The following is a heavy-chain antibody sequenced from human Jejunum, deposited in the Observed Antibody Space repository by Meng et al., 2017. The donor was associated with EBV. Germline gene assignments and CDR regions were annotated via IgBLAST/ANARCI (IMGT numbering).Heavy chain of an antibody. CDR2: ISVYRGNT. D-gene: IGHD5-24*01. V-gene: IGHV1-18*04. CDR3: ARDRSNSDY. J-gene: IGHJ4*02. Sequence: VHVGQSGAEGKKPGASVKVSFKASGYDFINSGIRWVRQAPGQGLEWMGWISVYRGNTKYAQRFQNSVTWTPNTSTSTVYMELRSLPSDDTAVYYCARDRSNSDYWGQGTLVTVSS. CDR1: GYDFINSG.